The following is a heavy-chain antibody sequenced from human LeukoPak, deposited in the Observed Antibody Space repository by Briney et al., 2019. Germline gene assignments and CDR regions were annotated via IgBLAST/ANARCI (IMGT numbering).Heavy chain of an antibody. Sequence: ASVKVSCKASGYTFTGYYMHWVRQAPGQGLEWMGWINPNSGGTNYAQKFQGWVTMTRDTSISTAYMELSRLRSDDTAVYYCARVKNKITFGDMTLWYWGQGTLVTVSS. CDR2: INPNSGGT. CDR3: ARVKNKITFGDMTLWY. D-gene: IGHD3-16*01. CDR1: GYTFTGYY. J-gene: IGHJ4*02. V-gene: IGHV1-2*04.